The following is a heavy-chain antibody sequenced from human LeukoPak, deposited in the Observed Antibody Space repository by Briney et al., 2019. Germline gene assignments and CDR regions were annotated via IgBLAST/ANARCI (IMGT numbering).Heavy chain of an antibody. CDR3: AKDSKYYDILTGYSHFDY. Sequence: GRSLRLSCAASGFTFSSYGMHWVRQAPGKGLEWVAVISYDGSNKYYADSVKGRFTISRDNSKNTLYLQMNSLRAEDTAVYYYAKDSKYYDILTGYSHFDYWGQGTLVTVSS. D-gene: IGHD3-9*01. CDR1: GFTFSSYG. CDR2: ISYDGSNK. V-gene: IGHV3-30*18. J-gene: IGHJ4*02.